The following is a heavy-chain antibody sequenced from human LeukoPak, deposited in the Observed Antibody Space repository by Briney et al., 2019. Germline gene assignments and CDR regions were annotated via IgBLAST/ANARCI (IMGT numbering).Heavy chain of an antibody. CDR3: ARDATGYYRSPTDY. CDR2: ISSSSSTI. V-gene: IGHV3-48*01. D-gene: IGHD3-9*01. J-gene: IGHJ4*02. Sequence: GGSLRLSCAASGFTFSSYGMHWVRQAPGKGLEWVSYISSSSSTIYYADSVKGRFTISRDNAKNSLYLQMNSLRAEDTAVYYCARDATGYYRSPTDYWGQGTLVTVSS. CDR1: GFTFSSYG.